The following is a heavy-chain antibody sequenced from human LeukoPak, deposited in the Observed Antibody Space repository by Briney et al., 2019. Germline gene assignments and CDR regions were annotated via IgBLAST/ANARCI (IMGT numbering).Heavy chain of an antibody. J-gene: IGHJ3*02. CDR2: ISSSGSTI. CDR3: ARGGASYYDYVWGSYRGLNAFDI. V-gene: IGHV3-11*04. Sequence: PGGSLRLSCAASGFTFSDYYMSWIRQAPGKGLEWVSYISSSGSTIYYADSVKGRFTISRDNAKNSLYLQVNSLRAEDTAVFYCARGGASYYDYVWGSYRGLNAFDIWGQGTMVTVSS. CDR1: GFTFSDYY. D-gene: IGHD3-16*02.